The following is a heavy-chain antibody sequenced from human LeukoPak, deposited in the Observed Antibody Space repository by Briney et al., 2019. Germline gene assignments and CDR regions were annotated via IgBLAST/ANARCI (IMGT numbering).Heavy chain of an antibody. Sequence: SETLSLTCAASGGSISSNSYYWGWIRQPPGKGLEWIGSIYYSGSTYYNPSLKSRVTISVDASKNQFSLKLSSVTAADTAVYYCARIYSSSWFLNWFDPWGQGTLVTVSS. D-gene: IGHD6-13*01. CDR3: ARIYSSSWFLNWFDP. CDR1: GGSISSNSYY. CDR2: IYYSGST. V-gene: IGHV4-39*01. J-gene: IGHJ5*02.